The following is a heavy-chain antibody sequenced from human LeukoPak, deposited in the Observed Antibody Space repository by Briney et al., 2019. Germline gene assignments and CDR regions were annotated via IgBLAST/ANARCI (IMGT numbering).Heavy chain of an antibody. J-gene: IGHJ4*02. CDR1: GYTFTSYG. CDR3: ARAGGEFTMVWGAPDY. V-gene: IGHV1-18*01. CDR2: ISAYNGNT. Sequence: ASVKVSCKASGYTFTSYGISWVRQAPGQGLEWMGWISAYNGNTNYAQKLQGRVTMTTDTSTSTAYMELRSLRSDDTAVYYCARAGGEFTMVWGAPDYWGQGTLVTVSS. D-gene: IGHD3-10*01.